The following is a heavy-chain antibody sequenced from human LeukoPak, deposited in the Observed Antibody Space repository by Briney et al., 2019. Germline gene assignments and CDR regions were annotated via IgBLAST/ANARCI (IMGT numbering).Heavy chain of an antibody. CDR3: ARHVLAAAGTEAFDY. CDR1: GYSFTSYW. D-gene: IGHD6-13*01. Sequence: GESLKISCKGSGYSFTSYWIGWVRQMPGKGPEWMGIIYPGDSDTRYSPYFQGQVTISADKSISTAYLQWSSLKASDTAMYYCARHVLAAAGTEAFDYWGQGTLVTVSS. CDR2: IYPGDSDT. V-gene: IGHV5-51*01. J-gene: IGHJ4*02.